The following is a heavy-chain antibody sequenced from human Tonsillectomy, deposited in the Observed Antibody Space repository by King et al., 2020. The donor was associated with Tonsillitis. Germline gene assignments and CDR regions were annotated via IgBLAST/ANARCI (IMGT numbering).Heavy chain of an antibody. CDR3: AKGEGYCRGDCYFPFDAFDV. CDR2: INPYNGDT. CDR1: GYTFVNFG. D-gene: IGHD2-21*02. Sequence: QLVQSGPEVKKPGASVKVSCKTPGYTFVNFGISWVRKAPGQGLEWMGWINPYNGDTNYAQKVQDRVTMTTDTSTNTVYMELRSLTSDDTAVYYCAKGEGYCRGDCYFPFDAFDVWGQGTTVTVSS. V-gene: IGHV1-18*01. J-gene: IGHJ3*01.